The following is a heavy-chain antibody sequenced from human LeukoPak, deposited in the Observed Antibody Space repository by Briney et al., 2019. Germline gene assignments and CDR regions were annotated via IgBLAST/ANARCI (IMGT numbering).Heavy chain of an antibody. D-gene: IGHD2-21*02. CDR3: ASTAESGSFDY. CDR1: GYSISSGYH. Sequence: TSETLSLTCTVSGYSISSGYHWGWIRQPPGKGLEWIGTIYHSGSTYYNPSVKSRVTMSVDTSKNQFSLKLSSVTAADTAVYYCASTAESGSFDYWGQGTLVTVPS. V-gene: IGHV4-38-2*02. J-gene: IGHJ4*02. CDR2: IYHSGST.